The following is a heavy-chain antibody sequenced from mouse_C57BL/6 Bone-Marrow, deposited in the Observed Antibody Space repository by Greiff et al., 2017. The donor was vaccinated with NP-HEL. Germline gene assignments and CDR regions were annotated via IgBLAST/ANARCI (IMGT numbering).Heavy chain of an antibody. CDR3: AREDYYGSSIYFDY. Sequence: VQLQQSGPELVKPGASVKISCKASGYTFTDYYMNWVKQSHGQSLEWIGDINPNNGGTSYNQQFKGKATLTVDKSSSTAYMELRSLTSEDSAVYYCAREDYYGSSIYFDYWGQGTTLTVSS. CDR2: INPNNGGT. J-gene: IGHJ2*01. V-gene: IGHV1-26*01. CDR1: GYTFTDYY. D-gene: IGHD1-1*01.